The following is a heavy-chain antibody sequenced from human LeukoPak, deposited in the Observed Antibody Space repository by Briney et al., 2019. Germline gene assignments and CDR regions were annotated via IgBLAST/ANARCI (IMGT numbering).Heavy chain of an antibody. Sequence: ASVKVSCKPSGYIFTTYNLHWVRQAPAQGLEWMGWISTSTGDTDYARNLRGRVTMSTDASTGTAYMELRRLRSDDTAVYYCARSYNVYFDYWGQGTLLTVTT. CDR2: ISTSTGDT. D-gene: IGHD1-1*01. V-gene: IGHV1-18*04. J-gene: IGHJ4*02. CDR1: GYIFTTYN. CDR3: ARSYNVYFDY.